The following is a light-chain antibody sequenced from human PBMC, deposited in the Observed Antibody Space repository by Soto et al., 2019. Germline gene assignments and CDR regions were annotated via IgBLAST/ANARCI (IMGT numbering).Light chain of an antibody. J-gene: IGLJ1*01. CDR2: EVN. CDR1: SGDVGGYDY. V-gene: IGLV2-14*01. CDR3: SSYSISTAYL. Sequence: QSVLTQPASVSGSPGQSITISCTGTSGDVGGYDYVSWYQLHPGKAPKLMVFEVNNRPSGVSHRFSGSKSGNTASLTISGLQAEDEADYFCSSYSISTAYLFGTGTKVTVL.